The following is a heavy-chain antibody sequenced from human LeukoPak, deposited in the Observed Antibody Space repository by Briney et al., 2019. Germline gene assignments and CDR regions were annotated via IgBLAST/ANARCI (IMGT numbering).Heavy chain of an antibody. Sequence: GGSLRLSCAASGFTFSNHAMSWVRQAPGKGLEWVSGITGSGGSTNYADSVKGRFTISRDSSKNTLYLQMNSLRVEDTAVYYCAKRSGYCSTISCSHLFDYWGQGTLVTVSS. CDR2: ITGSGGST. V-gene: IGHV3-23*01. CDR3: AKRSGYCSTISCSHLFDY. CDR1: GFTFSNHA. D-gene: IGHD2-2*01. J-gene: IGHJ4*02.